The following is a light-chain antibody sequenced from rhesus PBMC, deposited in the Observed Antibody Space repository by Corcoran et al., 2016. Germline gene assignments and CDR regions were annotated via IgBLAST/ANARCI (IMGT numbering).Light chain of an antibody. V-gene: IGKV3-24*04. J-gene: IGKJ1*01. CDR2: GAS. CDR3: QQSSDFWT. CDR1: QSVGSY. Sequence: ETVVTQSPATLALSPGERATLSCRASQSVGSYLAWYQQKPGQAPRLLIYGASSRATGSPDRFSGSGSATDFTLTISSREPEDVGVYYCQQSSDFWTFGQGTKVEIK.